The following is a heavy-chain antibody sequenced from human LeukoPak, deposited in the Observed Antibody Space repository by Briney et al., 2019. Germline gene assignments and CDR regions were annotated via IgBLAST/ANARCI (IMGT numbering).Heavy chain of an antibody. Sequence: GGSLRLSCAHSGFTVSSNYMSWVRQAPGKGLEWVSVIYSGGSTYYADSVKGRFTISRDNSKNTLYLQMNSLRAEDTAVYYCARGRATDYYGMDVWGQGTTVTVSS. CDR2: IYSGGST. J-gene: IGHJ6*02. CDR1: GFTVSSNY. D-gene: IGHD1-1*01. CDR3: ARGRATDYYGMDV. V-gene: IGHV3-66*01.